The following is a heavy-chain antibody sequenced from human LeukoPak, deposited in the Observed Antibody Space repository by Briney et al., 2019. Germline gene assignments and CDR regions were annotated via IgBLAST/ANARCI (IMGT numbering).Heavy chain of an antibody. CDR1: GGSFSGYY. Sequence: SETLSLTCAVYGGSFSGYYWSWIRQPPGKGLEWIGEINHSGSTNYNPSLKSRVTIPVDTSKNQFSLKLSSVTAADTAVYYCARAPVHLWYSYYMDVWGKGTTVTVSS. CDR3: ARAPVHLWYSYYMDV. D-gene: IGHD1-1*01. CDR2: INHSGST. V-gene: IGHV4-34*01. J-gene: IGHJ6*03.